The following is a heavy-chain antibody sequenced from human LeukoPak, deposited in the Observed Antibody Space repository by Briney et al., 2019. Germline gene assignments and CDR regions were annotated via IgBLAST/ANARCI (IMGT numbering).Heavy chain of an antibody. D-gene: IGHD3-10*01. J-gene: IGHJ4*02. V-gene: IGHV3-30*18. Sequence: GGSPRLSCAASGFTFSSYGMHWVRQAPGKGLEWVAVISYDGSNKYYADSVKGRFTISRDNSKNTLYLQMNSLRAEDTAVYYCAKDRRVVRGVSPVYWGQGTLVTVSS. CDR3: AKDRRVVRGVSPVY. CDR1: GFTFSSYG. CDR2: ISYDGSNK.